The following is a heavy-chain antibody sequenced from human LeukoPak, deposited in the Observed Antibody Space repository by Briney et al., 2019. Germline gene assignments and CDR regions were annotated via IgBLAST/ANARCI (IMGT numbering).Heavy chain of an antibody. CDR1: GDSISGYY. D-gene: IGHD2-15*01. CDR2: IYTSGST. V-gene: IGHV4-4*09. J-gene: IGHJ6*03. CDR3: ARQVVYYYYYMDV. Sequence: PSETLSLPCTVSGDSISGYYWSWIRQPPGKGLEWIGYIYTSGSTNYNPSLKSRVAISVDTSKNQFSLKMSSVTAADTAVYYCARQVVYYYYYMDVWGKGTTVTVSS.